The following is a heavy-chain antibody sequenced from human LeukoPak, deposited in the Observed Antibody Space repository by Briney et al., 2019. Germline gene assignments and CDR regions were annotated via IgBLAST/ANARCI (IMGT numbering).Heavy chain of an antibody. D-gene: IGHD2-2*01. V-gene: IGHV1-2*02. J-gene: IGHJ5*02. Sequence: GASVKVSCKASGYTFTGYYIHWVRQAPGQGLDWMAWINPNSGGRNYAQKFQGRLTVTRDTSISTSYMELSRLTSDDTAVYFCARGFQLPHPLEDWLDPWGQGTLVTVSS. CDR3: ARGFQLPHPLEDWLDP. CDR1: GYTFTGYY. CDR2: INPNSGGR.